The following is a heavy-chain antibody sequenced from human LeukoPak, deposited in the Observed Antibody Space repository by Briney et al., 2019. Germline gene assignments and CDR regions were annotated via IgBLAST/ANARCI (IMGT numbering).Heavy chain of an antibody. CDR2: IRYDGSNK. CDR3: AKDVIVGATSDAFDI. Sequence: GGSLRLSCAASGFTLSNYGMHWVRQAPGKGLEWVAFIRYDGSNKYNADSVKGRFTISSDNSKNTLYLQMNSLRAEDTAVYYCAKDVIVGATSDAFDIWGQGTMVTVSS. J-gene: IGHJ3*02. V-gene: IGHV3-30*02. CDR1: GFTLSNYG. D-gene: IGHD1-26*01.